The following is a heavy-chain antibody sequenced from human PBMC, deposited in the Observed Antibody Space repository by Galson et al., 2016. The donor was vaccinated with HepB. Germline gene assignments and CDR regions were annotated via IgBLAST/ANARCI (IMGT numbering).Heavy chain of an antibody. CDR2: ISTSSSYI. Sequence: SLRLSCAASGFTFSNAWMSWVRQAPGKGLEWVSSISTSSSYIYYVDSVKGRFTISRNNAKNPLFLQMNNLRAEDTAVYFCVREDRYSSSSRWYFDFWGRGTLVTVSA. J-gene: IGHJ2*01. D-gene: IGHD6-6*01. CDR1: GFTFSNAW. V-gene: IGHV3-21*01. CDR3: VREDRYSSSSRWYFDF.